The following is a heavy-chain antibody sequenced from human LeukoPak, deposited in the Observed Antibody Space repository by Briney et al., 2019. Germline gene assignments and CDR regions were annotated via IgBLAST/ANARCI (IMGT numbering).Heavy chain of an antibody. CDR2: IYPGDSDT. D-gene: IGHD6-19*01. J-gene: IGHJ4*02. Sequence: GESLKISCKGSGYSFTSYWIGWVRQMPGKGLEWMGIIYPGDSDTRYSPSFQGQVTISADKSISTAYLPWSSLKASDTAMYYCARLTRIAVAGPDYWGQGTLVTVSS. CDR3: ARLTRIAVAGPDY. V-gene: IGHV5-51*01. CDR1: GYSFTSYW.